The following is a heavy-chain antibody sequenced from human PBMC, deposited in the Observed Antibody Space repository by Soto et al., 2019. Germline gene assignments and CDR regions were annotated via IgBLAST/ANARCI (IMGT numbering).Heavy chain of an antibody. V-gene: IGHV5-10-1*01. D-gene: IGHD6-13*01. CDR1: GYSFTSYW. CDR2: IDPSDSYT. Sequence: VQLVQSGAEVKKPGESLRISCKGSGYSFTSYWISWVRQMPGKGLEWMGRIDPSDSYTNYSPSFQGHVTISADKSISTAYLQWSSLKASDTAMYYSVSRHSSSSAFDPWGQGTLVTVSS. J-gene: IGHJ5*02. CDR3: VSRHSSSSAFDP.